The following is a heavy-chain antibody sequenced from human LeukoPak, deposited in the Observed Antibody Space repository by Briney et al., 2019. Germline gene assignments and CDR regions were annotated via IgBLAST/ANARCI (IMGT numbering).Heavy chain of an antibody. D-gene: IGHD1-1*01. CDR3: ARDTWKDYYYYFMDV. CDR2: ISHSGST. J-gene: IGHJ6*03. V-gene: IGHV4-38-2*02. Sequence: KPGGSLRLSCAASGFTFSSYGMHWVRQAPGKGLEWIGSISHSGSTFYTPSLRSRVTISLDTSKNQFSLKLNSVTAADTAVYYCARDTWKDYYYYFMDVWGKGTTVTVSS. CDR1: GFTFSSYG.